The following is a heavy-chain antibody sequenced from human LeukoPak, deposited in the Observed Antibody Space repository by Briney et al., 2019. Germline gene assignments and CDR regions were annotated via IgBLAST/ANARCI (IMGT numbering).Heavy chain of an antibody. CDR3: AKAPVTTCRGAYCYPFDY. Sequence: GGSLRLSCAASGSTLSSYAMSWVRQAPGKGLEWVSAISDSGNTYHADSVKGRFTISRDSSKNTLFLQMNRLRPEDAAVYYCAKAPVTTCRGAYCYPFDYWGQGTLVTVSS. D-gene: IGHD2-21*01. CDR1: GSTLSSYA. V-gene: IGHV3-23*01. CDR2: ISDSGNT. J-gene: IGHJ4*02.